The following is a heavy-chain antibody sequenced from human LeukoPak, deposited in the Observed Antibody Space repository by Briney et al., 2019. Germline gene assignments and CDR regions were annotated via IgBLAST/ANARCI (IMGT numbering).Heavy chain of an antibody. CDR3: ARGFSSSWNKGWFDP. CDR1: GGSISSYY. D-gene: IGHD6-13*01. V-gene: IGHV4-4*09. Sequence: SETLSLTRTVSGGSISSYYWSWIRQPPGKGLEWIGYIYTSGSTNYNPSLKSRVTISVDTSKNQFSLKLSSVTAADTAVYYCARGFSSSWNKGWFDPWGQGTLVTVSS. CDR2: IYTSGST. J-gene: IGHJ5*02.